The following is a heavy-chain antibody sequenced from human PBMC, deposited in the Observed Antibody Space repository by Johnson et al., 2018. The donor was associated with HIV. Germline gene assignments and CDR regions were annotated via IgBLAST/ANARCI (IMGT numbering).Heavy chain of an antibody. CDR3: ARDRGYSGSYFGAFDI. CDR1: GFTFDDYG. Sequence: EQLVESGGGVVRPGGSLRLSCAASGFTFDDYGMSWVRQVPGKGLEWVSGINWSGGGTAYADSVKGRFTVSSDNAKNSLYLQMNSLRAEDTALYYCARDRGYSGSYFGAFDIWGQGTMVTVSS. V-gene: IGHV3-20*04. D-gene: IGHD1-26*01. CDR2: INWSGGGT. J-gene: IGHJ3*02.